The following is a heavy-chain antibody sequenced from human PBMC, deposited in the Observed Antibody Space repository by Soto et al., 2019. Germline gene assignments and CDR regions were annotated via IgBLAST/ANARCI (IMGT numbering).Heavy chain of an antibody. V-gene: IGHV3-66*01. CDR2: IYSTGST. CDR1: GITVSTSY. CDR3: AREEEMRTGLVLDY. Sequence: GGSLRLSCAASGITVSTSYMSWVRQAPGKGLEWVSVIYSTGSTHYADSVRGRFIISRDNSKNTLHLQMNSLRVDDTAVYYCAREEEMRTGLVLDYWGQGTLVTVSS. J-gene: IGHJ4*02. D-gene: IGHD3-16*01.